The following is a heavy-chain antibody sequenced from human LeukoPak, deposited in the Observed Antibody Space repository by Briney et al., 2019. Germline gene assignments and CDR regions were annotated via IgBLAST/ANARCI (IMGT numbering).Heavy chain of an antibody. Sequence: GGSLRLSCAASGFTFSSYSMNWVRQAPEKGLEWVSYISSSSSIIYYADSVKGRFTISRDNAKNSLYLQMNSLRAEDTAVYYCAKCPYYYDSSGYTLFDYWGQGTLVTVSS. J-gene: IGHJ4*02. D-gene: IGHD3-22*01. CDR3: AKCPYYYDSSGYTLFDY. CDR1: GFTFSSYS. CDR2: ISSSSSII. V-gene: IGHV3-48*04.